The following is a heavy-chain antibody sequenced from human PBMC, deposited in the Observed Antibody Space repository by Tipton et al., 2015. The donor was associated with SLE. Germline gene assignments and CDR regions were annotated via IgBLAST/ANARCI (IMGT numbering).Heavy chain of an antibody. CDR3: ARAPDLPAASDS. D-gene: IGHD2-2*01. J-gene: IGHJ5*01. V-gene: IGHV4-59*12. Sequence: TLSLTCSVSGGSISSYFWTWIRQPPGKGLEWIGYIYYSGTNYNPSLESRVTISVDTSKNQFSLRLTSVTAADSAVYFCARAPDLPAASDSWGQGTLVTVSS. CDR1: GGSISSYF. CDR2: IYYSGT.